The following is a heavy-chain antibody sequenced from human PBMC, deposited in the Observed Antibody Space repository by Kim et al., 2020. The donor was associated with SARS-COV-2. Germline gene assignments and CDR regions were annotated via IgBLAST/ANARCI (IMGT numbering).Heavy chain of an antibody. CDR3: ARRRAYCSIWGDWFDP. D-gene: IGHD6-13*01. J-gene: IGHJ5*02. CDR1: GGSISSSSYY. CDR2: IHYTGTT. V-gene: IGHV4-39*01. Sequence: SQTLSLTCTVSGGSISSSSYYWDWIRQPPGKGLEWIGSIHYTGTTYYNPSLKSRVTMSVDTSKNQFSLKLSSVTAADTAVYYCARRRAYCSIWGDWFDPW.